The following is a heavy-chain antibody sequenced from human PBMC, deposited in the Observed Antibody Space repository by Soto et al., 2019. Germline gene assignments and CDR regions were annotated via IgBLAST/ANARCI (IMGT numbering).Heavy chain of an antibody. CDR3: ARAASYYHDXFDI. D-gene: IGHD1-26*01. V-gene: IGHV3-21*01. CDR1: GFTFSSYS. CDR2: ISSSSSYI. J-gene: IGHJ3*02. Sequence: PGGSLRLSCAASGFTFSSYSMDWVRQAPGKGLEWVSSISSSSSYIYYADSVKGRFTISRDNAKNSLYLQMNSLRAEDTAVYYCARAASYYHDXFDIWGQGTMVTVSS.